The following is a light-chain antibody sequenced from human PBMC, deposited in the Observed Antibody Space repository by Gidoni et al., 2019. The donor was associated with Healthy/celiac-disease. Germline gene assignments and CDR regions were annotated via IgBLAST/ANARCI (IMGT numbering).Light chain of an antibody. V-gene: IGLV3-1*01. CDR3: QAWDSSTAW. CDR1: KLGDKY. CDR2: QDS. J-gene: IGLJ2*01. Sequence: SYELTQPPSVSVSPGQTAIITCSGDKLGDKYACWYQQKPGQSPVLVIYQDSKRPSGIPERFSGSNSGNTATLTISGTQAMDEADYYCQAWDSSTAWIGGGTKLTVL.